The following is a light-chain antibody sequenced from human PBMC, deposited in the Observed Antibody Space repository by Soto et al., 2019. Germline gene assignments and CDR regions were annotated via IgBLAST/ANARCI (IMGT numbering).Light chain of an antibody. V-gene: IGKV3-15*01. Sequence: EIVMTQSPATLSVSPGERATLSCRASQSVSTQLAWYQHKPGQAPRLLIYDASTRATGIPARFSGSGSGTEFTLTISSLQSGDFAVYYCQQYDNWPPLTFGGETKVEIK. J-gene: IGKJ4*01. CDR3: QQYDNWPPLT. CDR2: DAS. CDR1: QSVSTQ.